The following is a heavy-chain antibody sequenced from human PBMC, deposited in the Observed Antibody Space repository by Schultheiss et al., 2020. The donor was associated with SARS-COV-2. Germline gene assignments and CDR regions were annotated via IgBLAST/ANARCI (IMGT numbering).Heavy chain of an antibody. CDR1: GFTFSDYY. D-gene: IGHD4-23*01. CDR3: ERAFAYGGNWGYGMDV. Sequence: GESLKISCAASGFTFSDYYMSWIRQAPGKGLEWVSYISSSGSTIYYADSVKGRFTISRDNAKNSLYLQMNSLRAEDTAVYYCERAFAYGGNWGYGMDVWGQGTTVTVSS. V-gene: IGHV3-11*01. CDR2: ISSSGSTI. J-gene: IGHJ6*02.